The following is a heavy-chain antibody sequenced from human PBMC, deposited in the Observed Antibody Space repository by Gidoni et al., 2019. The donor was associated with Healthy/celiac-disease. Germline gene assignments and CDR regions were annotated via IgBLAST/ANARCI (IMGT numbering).Heavy chain of an antibody. CDR3: ARDRLAGRVYYYYGMDV. J-gene: IGHJ6*02. V-gene: IGHV3-21*01. CDR2: ISSSSSYI. D-gene: IGHD6-19*01. Sequence: EVQLVESGGGLVKPGGSLRRSCAAYGFTVSSYSMNWVRQAPGKGLEWVSSISSSSSYIYDADSVKGRFTISRDNAKNSLYLQMNSLRAEDTAVYYCARDRLAGRVYYYYGMDVWGQGTTVTVSS. CDR1: GFTVSSYS.